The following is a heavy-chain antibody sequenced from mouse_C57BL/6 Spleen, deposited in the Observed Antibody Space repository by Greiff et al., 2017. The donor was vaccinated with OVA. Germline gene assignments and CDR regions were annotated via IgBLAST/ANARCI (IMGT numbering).Heavy chain of an antibody. CDR2: IDPSDSYT. CDR3: ARWAGTRDY. CDR1: GYTFTSYW. Sequence: QVQLQQSGAELVMPGASVKLSCKASGYTFTSYWMHWVKQRPGQGLEWIGEIDPSDSYTNYNQKFKGKSTLTVDKSSSTAYMQLSSLTSEDSAVYYCARWAGTRDYWGQGTTLTVSS. D-gene: IGHD4-1*01. V-gene: IGHV1-69*01. J-gene: IGHJ2*01.